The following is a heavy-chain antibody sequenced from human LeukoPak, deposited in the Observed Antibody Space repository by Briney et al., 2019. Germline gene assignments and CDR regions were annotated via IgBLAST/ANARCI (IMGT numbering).Heavy chain of an antibody. CDR1: GFTFNSYT. J-gene: IGHJ3*01. V-gene: IGHV3-48*01. CDR2: TTGSGKTI. CDR3: ARQPTCSGNCFYRHLGL. D-gene: IGHD2-21*01. Sequence: GGSLLFSCAASGFTFNSYTMSWVRQAPGKGLEWVSYTTGSGKTIYYANSVEGRFTIFRDNAKNSLYLQMSSLRAEDTAVYYCARQPTCSGNCFYRHLGLWGPGAIVTFSS.